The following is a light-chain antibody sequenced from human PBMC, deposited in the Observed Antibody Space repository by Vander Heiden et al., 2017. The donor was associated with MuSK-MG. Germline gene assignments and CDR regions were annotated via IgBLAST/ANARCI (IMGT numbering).Light chain of an antibody. J-gene: IGKJ2*01. CDR1: QSILYNSNNKNY. CDR3: HQYEPTPYT. CDR2: WVS. V-gene: IGKV4-1*01. Sequence: DIVMPQSPDSLAVSLGERATINCKSSQSILYNSNNKNYLAWYQQKPGQPPKLLFYWVSTRDSGVPDRFSGSGSGTVFTLTISSLQAEDVAVYYCHQYEPTPYTFGQGTKLEIK.